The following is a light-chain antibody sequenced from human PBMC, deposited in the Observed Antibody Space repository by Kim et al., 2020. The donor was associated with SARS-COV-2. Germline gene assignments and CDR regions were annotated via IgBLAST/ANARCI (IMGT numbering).Light chain of an antibody. CDR1: NIGGKN. V-gene: IGLV3-9*01. CDR2: RDA. CDR3: QVWDSSTWV. Sequence: SVARGQTARITCGGNNIGGKNVHWYQQKPGQAPVLVIYRDANRPSGIPERFSGSTSGNTATLTISRAQAADEADYYCQVWDSSTWVFGGGTKLTVL. J-gene: IGLJ3*02.